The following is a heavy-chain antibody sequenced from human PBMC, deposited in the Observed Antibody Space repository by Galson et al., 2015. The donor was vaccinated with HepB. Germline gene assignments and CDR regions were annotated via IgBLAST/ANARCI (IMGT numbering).Heavy chain of an antibody. CDR1: GYTFMHYG. D-gene: IGHD5-18*01. V-gene: IGHV1-18*01. Sequence: SVKVSCKASGYTFMHYGISWVRQAPGQGLEWMGWISAYNGNTKYAQKVQGRVTMTIDKSTTTAAMELRSLTSDDTAVYFCARETRGYSYALVRGDYYYGLDVWGQGTTVIVS. CDR3: ARETRGYSYALVRGDYYYGLDV. CDR2: ISAYNGNT. J-gene: IGHJ6*02.